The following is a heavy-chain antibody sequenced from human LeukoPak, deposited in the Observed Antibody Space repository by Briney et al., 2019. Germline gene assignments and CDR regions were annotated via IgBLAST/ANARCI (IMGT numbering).Heavy chain of an antibody. CDR1: GGSISSYY. CDR2: IYYSGST. Sequence: SETLSLTCTVSGGSISSYYWSWIRQPPGKGLEWIGYIYYSGSTNYNPSLKSRVTISVDTSKNQFSLKLSSVTAADTAVYYCARGQGDYDFWSGYPYYYYYMDVWGKGTTVTVSS. CDR3: ARGQGDYDFWSGYPYYYYYMDV. J-gene: IGHJ6*03. V-gene: IGHV4-59*01. D-gene: IGHD3-3*01.